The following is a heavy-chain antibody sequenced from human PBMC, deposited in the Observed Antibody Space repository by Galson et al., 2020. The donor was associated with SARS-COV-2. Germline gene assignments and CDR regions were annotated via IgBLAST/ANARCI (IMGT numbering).Heavy chain of an antibody. Sequence: GESLKISCAASGFTFSSYAMHWVRQAPGKGLEWVAVISYDESNKYYADSVKGRFTISRDNSKNTLYLQMNSLRAEDTAVYYCARPYSGSYYGSFDYWGQGTLVTVSS. V-gene: IGHV3-30*04. CDR3: ARPYSGSYYGSFDY. J-gene: IGHJ4*02. CDR2: ISYDESNK. CDR1: GFTFSSYA. D-gene: IGHD1-26*01.